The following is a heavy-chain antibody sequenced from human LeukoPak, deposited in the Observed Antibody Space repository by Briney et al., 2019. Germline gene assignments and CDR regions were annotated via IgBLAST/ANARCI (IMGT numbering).Heavy chain of an antibody. CDR1: GFTFRTYG. CDR2: IWYDGSNK. J-gene: IGHJ4*02. D-gene: IGHD3-9*01. CDR3: ARLGSGLRYFDY. V-gene: IGHV3-33*01. Sequence: GGSLRLSCAASGFTFRTYGMHWVRQAPGKGLEWVAVIWYDGSNKYYADPVKGRFTISRDNSKNTLYLQMNSLRAEDTAVYYCARLGSGLRYFDYWGQGTLVTVSS.